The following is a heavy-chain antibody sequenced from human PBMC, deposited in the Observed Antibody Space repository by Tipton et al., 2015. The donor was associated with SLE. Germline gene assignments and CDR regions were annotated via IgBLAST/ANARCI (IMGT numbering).Heavy chain of an antibody. Sequence: GSLRLSCAASGFTFSSYWMSWVRQAPGKGLEWVANIKQDGSEKYYADSVKGRFTISRDNSKNKVYLQMNSLRGEDTAVYYCAKDSVDYGGDFYFDYWGQGTLVTVSS. J-gene: IGHJ4*02. CDR1: GFTFSSYW. CDR3: AKDSVDYGGDFYFDY. CDR2: IKQDGSEK. V-gene: IGHV3-7*01. D-gene: IGHD4-23*01.